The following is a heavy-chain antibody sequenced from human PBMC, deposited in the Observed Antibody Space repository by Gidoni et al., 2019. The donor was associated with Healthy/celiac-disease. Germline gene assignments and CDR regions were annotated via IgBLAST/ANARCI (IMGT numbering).Heavy chain of an antibody. V-gene: IGHV3-33*01. CDR3: ARDRGDWLLYYYYGMDV. CDR2: IWYDGSNK. J-gene: IGHJ6*02. D-gene: IGHD3-9*01. CDR1: GFTFSSYG. Sequence: QVQLVESGGGVVQPGRSLRLSCAASGFTFSSYGMHWVRQAPGKGLEWVEVIWYDGSNKYYADSVKGRFTISRDNSKNTLYLQMNSLRAEDTAVYYCARDRGDWLLYYYYGMDVWGQGTTVTVSS.